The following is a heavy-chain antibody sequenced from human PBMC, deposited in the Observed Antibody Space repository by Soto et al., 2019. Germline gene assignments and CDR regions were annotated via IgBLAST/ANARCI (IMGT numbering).Heavy chain of an antibody. CDR2: VKTKAVGGPT. J-gene: IGHJ4*02. V-gene: IGHV3-15*07. Sequence: EVQLVESGGDLVKPGGSLRLSCAASGFNFSDASMNWVRQAPGKGLEWVGRVKTKAVGGPTEYAGSGKGRFSVARDDSMITLVLQMNRRKSEGTAMYYWATLGPSWGKGTLVAVPS. CDR3: ATLGPS. CDR1: GFNFSDAS.